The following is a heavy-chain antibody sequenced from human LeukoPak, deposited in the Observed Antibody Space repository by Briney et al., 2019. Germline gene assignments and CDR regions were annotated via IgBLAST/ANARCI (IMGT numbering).Heavy chain of an antibody. Sequence: GGSLRLSCAASGFTFSDYYMSWIRQAPGKGLEWVSYISSSSSYTNYADSVKGRFTISRDNAKNSLYLQMNSLRAEDTAVYYCARGRTLVRGIIIRGDYWGQGTLVTVSS. J-gene: IGHJ4*02. D-gene: IGHD3-10*01. CDR2: ISSSSSYT. CDR3: ARGRTLVRGIIIRGDY. V-gene: IGHV3-11*05. CDR1: GFTFSDYY.